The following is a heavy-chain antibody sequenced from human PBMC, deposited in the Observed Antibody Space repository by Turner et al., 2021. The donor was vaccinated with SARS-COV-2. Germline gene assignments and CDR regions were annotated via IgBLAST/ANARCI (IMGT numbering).Heavy chain of an antibody. CDR2: IYSGGST. D-gene: IGHD2-2*01. V-gene: IGHV3-53*01. J-gene: IGHJ3*02. CDR3: ARSTYCSSTRCYDAFDI. CDR1: GFTVSSNY. Sequence: EVQLVEPGGCLIQPGGSLRLSCAASGFTVSSNYMSWVRQAPGKGLEWVSVIYSGGSTYYADSVKGRFTISRDNSKNTLYLQMNSLRGEDTAVYYCARSTYCSSTRCYDAFDIWGQGTMVTVSS.